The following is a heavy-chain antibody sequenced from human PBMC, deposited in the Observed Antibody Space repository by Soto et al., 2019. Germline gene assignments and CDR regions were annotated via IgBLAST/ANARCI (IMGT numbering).Heavy chain of an antibody. J-gene: IGHJ4*02. CDR1: RYTFTTYY. V-gene: IGHV1-46*01. CDR2: ISPDGGRT. CDR3: ATRDPGHY. Sequence: AGNVSRNASRYTFTTYYMHWVRQAPGQGLEWMGIISPDGGRTSYAQKFQGRVTMTRDTSTSTVYMELSSLRSEDTAVYYCATRDPGHYWGQGTLVTVSS.